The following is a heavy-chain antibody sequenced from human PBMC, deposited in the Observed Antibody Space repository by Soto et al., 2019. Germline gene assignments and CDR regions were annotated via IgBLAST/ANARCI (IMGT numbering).Heavy chain of an antibody. V-gene: IGHV3-23*01. CDR1: GFNFNIYA. J-gene: IGHJ6*03. Sequence: EVQLLESGGGLVQPGGSLRLSCAASGFNFNIYAMTWVRQAPGKGLEWVSTISPGGASTYFADSVKGRVTISRDNSKNTLSLQMNSLRAEDTATYFGAKALGNPYYYYYLDVWGTGTTVTVSS. CDR2: ISPGGAST. D-gene: IGHD1-1*01. CDR3: AKALGNPYYYYYLDV.